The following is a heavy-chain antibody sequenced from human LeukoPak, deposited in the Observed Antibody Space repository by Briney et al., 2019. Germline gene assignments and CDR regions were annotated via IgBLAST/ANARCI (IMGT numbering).Heavy chain of an antibody. V-gene: IGHV3-30-3*01. CDR2: ISYDGSNK. CDR3: ARVAVTTIGGYFDY. CDR1: GFTFSSYA. Sequence: GRSLRLSCAASGFTFSSYAMHWVRQAPGKGLEWVAVISYDGSNKYYADSVKGRFTISRDNSKNTLYLQMNSLRAEDTAVCYCARVAVTTIGGYFDYWGQGTLVTVSS. J-gene: IGHJ4*02. D-gene: IGHD4-17*01.